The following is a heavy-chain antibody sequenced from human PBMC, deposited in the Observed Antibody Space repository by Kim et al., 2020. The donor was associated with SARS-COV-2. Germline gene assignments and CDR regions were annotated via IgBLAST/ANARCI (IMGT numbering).Heavy chain of an antibody. Sequence: SETLSLTCTVSGGSISSSSYYWGWIRQPPGKGLGWIGSVYYSGSTYYNPSLKSRVTISLDTSKNQFSLKLSSVTAADTAVYYCARDNGDYYFDYWGQGTLVTVSS. CDR2: VYYSGST. V-gene: IGHV4-39*07. D-gene: IGHD4-17*01. J-gene: IGHJ4*02. CDR3: ARDNGDYYFDY. CDR1: GGSISSSSYY.